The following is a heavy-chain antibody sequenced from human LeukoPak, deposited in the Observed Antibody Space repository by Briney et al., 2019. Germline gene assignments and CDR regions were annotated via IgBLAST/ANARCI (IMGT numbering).Heavy chain of an antibody. V-gene: IGHV4-38-2*01. CDR2: TYRSGST. D-gene: IGHD2-2*01. Sequence: SETLSLTRAVSGYFISSGYHWGWIRRPPGKGLEWIATTYRSGSTYYNPSLKSRVTISVDTSKNQFSLSLSSVTAADTAVYYCARSVGYSCSGTTCFYMDVWGKGTTVIVSS. CDR3: ARSVGYSCSGTTCFYMDV. J-gene: IGHJ6*03. CDR1: GYFISSGYH.